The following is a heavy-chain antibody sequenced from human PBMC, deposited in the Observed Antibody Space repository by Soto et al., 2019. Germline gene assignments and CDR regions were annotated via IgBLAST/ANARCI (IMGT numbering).Heavy chain of an antibody. Sequence: EVQLVESGGGLVQPGGSLRLSCAASGFTFSTYWMNWVRQAPGKGLQWVANIQEDGSEEYYVDSVKGRFTISRDNAKNSLYLDMSSLRGEDTAVYYCARDWGAPGRGSAVGYYYHFGMDVWGQGTTVTVPS. J-gene: IGHJ6*02. V-gene: IGHV3-7*05. D-gene: IGHD2-2*01. CDR1: GFTFSTYW. CDR2: IQEDGSEE. CDR3: ARDWGAPGRGSAVGYYYHFGMDV.